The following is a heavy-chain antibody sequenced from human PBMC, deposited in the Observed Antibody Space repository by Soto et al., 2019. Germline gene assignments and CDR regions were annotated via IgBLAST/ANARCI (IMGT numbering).Heavy chain of an antibody. CDR1: GYTFTSYA. D-gene: IGHD2-8*01. CDR2: INAGNGNT. Sequence: GASVKVSCKASGYTFTSYAMHWVRQAPGQRLEWMGWINAGNGNTKYSQKFQGRVTITRDTSASTAYTELSSLRSEDTAVYYCARGYCTNGVCYGNYYYYYMDVWGKGTTVTVSS. J-gene: IGHJ6*03. CDR3: ARGYCTNGVCYGNYYYYYMDV. V-gene: IGHV1-3*01.